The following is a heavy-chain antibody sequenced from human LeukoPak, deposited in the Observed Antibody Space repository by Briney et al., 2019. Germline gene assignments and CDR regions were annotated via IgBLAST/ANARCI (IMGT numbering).Heavy chain of an antibody. CDR1: GYAFTGYY. V-gene: IGHV1-2*02. D-gene: IGHD6-19*01. CDR3: AKGRVVAGSKSLTYHWFDP. J-gene: IGHJ5*02. Sequence: ASVKVSCKASGYAFTGYYIHWVRQAPGQGLEWMGWINPNSGGTKYAQKFQGRVTMTRDTSITTAYMGLSRLRSDDMAVYYCAKGRVVAGSKSLTYHWFDPWGQGTLVTVSS. CDR2: INPNSGGT.